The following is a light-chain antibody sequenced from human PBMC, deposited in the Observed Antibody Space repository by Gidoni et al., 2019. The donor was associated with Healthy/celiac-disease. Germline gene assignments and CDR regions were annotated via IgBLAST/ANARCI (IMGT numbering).Light chain of an antibody. V-gene: IGKV3-20*01. Sequence: EIVLTQSPGTLSLSPGERATLSCRASQSVSSSYLAWYQQKPGQAPRLLIYGASSRATGIPDRFSCSWSGTDFTLTISRLEPEDFAVYYCQQYGSSPLTFGQGTRLDIK. CDR1: QSVSSSY. CDR3: QQYGSSPLT. CDR2: GAS. J-gene: IGKJ5*01.